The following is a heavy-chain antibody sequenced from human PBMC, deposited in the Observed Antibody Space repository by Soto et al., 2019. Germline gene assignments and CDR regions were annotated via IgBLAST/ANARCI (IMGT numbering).Heavy chain of an antibody. Sequence: ASVKVSCKASGYTFTSYGISWVRQAPGQGLEWVGWISGYNDNTNYAQRLQGRVTMTTDTSTSIAYMELRSLKSDDTAVYYCARDQALSRQAAPDYWGQGTLVTVSS. V-gene: IGHV1-18*01. CDR3: ARDQALSRQAAPDY. CDR2: ISGYNDNT. CDR1: GYTFTSYG. J-gene: IGHJ4*02.